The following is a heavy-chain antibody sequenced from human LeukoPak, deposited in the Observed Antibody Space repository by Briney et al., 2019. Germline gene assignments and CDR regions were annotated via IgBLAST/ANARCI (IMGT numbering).Heavy chain of an antibody. Sequence: ETLSLTCTVSGYSISSGYYWGWIRQPPGKGLEWVGSIYHSGSTYYNPSLKSRVTISVDTSKNQFSLKLSSVTAADTAVYYCATQQPFDYWGQGTLVTVSS. J-gene: IGHJ4*02. V-gene: IGHV4-38-2*02. CDR1: GYSISSGYY. D-gene: IGHD6-13*01. CDR2: IYHSGST. CDR3: ATQQPFDY.